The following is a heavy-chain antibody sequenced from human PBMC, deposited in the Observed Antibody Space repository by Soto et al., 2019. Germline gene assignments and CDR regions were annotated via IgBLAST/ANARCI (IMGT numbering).Heavy chain of an antibody. J-gene: IGHJ4*02. D-gene: IGHD3-10*01. V-gene: IGHV3-23*01. Sequence: EVQLLESGGGLVKPGGSLRLSCAASGFTFRSYAMNWVRQAPGKGLEWVSVISGSGGSTYYADSVKGRFTISRDNSKNTLYLQMNSLRAEDTAVYYCAKRNYGSEFDYWGQGTLVTVSS. CDR3: AKRNYGSEFDY. CDR2: ISGSGGST. CDR1: GFTFRSYA.